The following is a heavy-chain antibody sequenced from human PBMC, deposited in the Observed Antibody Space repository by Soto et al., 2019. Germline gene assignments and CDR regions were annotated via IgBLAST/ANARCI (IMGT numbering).Heavy chain of an antibody. CDR2: IIPIFGTA. CDR1: GGTFSSYA. V-gene: IGHV1-69*01. J-gene: IGHJ5*02. CDR3: ARLDPPRRYEYNWFDP. D-gene: IGHD3-16*02. Sequence: QVQLVQSGAEVKKPGSSVKVSCKASGGTFSSYAISWVRQAPGQGLEWMGGIIPIFGTANYAQKFQGKVTITADESTSTAYMELSSLRSEDTAVYYCARLDPPRRYEYNWFDPWGQGTLVTVSS.